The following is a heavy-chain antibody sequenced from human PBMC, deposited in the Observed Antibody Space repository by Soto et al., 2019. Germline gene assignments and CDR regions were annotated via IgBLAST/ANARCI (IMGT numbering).Heavy chain of an antibody. CDR1: GFIFSSYA. D-gene: IGHD6-19*01. Sequence: VWSLRLSCTASGFIFSSYAMSWVRQAPGKGLEWVSAISASGDNAYYADSVKGRFTISRDRSKSLYLQMKSLRAEDTAIYYCAKFFVAGTRGYFDSWGRGTLVTVPS. V-gene: IGHV3-23*01. J-gene: IGHJ4*02. CDR3: AKFFVAGTRGYFDS. CDR2: ISASGDNA.